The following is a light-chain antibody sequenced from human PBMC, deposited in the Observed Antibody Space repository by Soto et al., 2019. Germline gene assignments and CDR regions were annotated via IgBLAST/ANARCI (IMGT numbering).Light chain of an antibody. V-gene: IGLV3-21*02. Sequence: SYDLTQPPSVSVVPRQTARVTCGGNSTGIKSVHWYQQKPGQAPALVVYDDSDRPSGIPERFSGSKSENTATLTISWVEAGDEADYYCQVWDSVSDHWVFGGGTKVTVL. CDR3: QVWDSVSDHWV. CDR2: DDS. CDR1: STGIKS. J-gene: IGLJ3*02.